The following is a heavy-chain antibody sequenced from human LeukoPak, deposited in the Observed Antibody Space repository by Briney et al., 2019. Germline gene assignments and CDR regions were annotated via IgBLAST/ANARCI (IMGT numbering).Heavy chain of an antibody. CDR2: IKQDGSEK. Sequence: GGSLKLSCAASGFTFSGSPMHWVRQAPGKGLEWVANIKQDGSEKYYVDSVKGRFTISRDNAKNSLYLQMNSLRAEDTAVYYCARAEIAAAGRGGYYYYGMDVWGQGTTVTVSS. V-gene: IGHV3-7*01. D-gene: IGHD6-13*01. CDR1: GFTFSGSP. CDR3: ARAEIAAAGRGGYYYYGMDV. J-gene: IGHJ6*02.